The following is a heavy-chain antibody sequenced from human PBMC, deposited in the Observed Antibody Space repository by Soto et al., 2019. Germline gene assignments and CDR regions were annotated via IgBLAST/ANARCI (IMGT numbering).Heavy chain of an antibody. Sequence: ASVKVSCKASGYTFTGYGINWVRQAPGQGLEWMGWISASNGNTNYAQKFQGRVTMTTDTSTTTANMELRSLRSDDTAVYYCARGTAVTAKVNYVFAVCVQGTTV. CDR3: ARGTAVTAKVNYVFAV. V-gene: IGHV1-18*01. CDR2: ISASNGNT. D-gene: IGHD5-18*01. CDR1: GYTFTGYG. J-gene: IGHJ6*02.